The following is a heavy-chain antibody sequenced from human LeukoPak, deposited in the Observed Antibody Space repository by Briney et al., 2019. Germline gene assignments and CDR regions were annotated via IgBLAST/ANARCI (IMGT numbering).Heavy chain of an antibody. V-gene: IGHV4-59*01. CDR3: ASGSVVTALDQ. CDR2: IYYTGNT. D-gene: IGHD2-21*02. CDR1: GRSITTYY. J-gene: IGHJ4*02. Sequence: KPSETLSLTCAVSGRSITTYYWTWIRQPPGQALEWIGYIYYTGNTKYNPSLESRVTMSIDTSKNEFSLKIYSVNAADTAVYFCASGSVVTALDQWGQGTLVTVSS.